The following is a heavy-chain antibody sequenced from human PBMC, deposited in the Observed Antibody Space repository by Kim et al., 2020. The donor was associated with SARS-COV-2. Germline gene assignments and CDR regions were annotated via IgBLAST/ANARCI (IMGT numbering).Heavy chain of an antibody. CDR1: GFTVSRFA. Sequence: LSLTCAASGFTVSRFAMSWVRQAPGKGLEWVAAITNNNGKTYYADSVMGRFTISRDESKNIVFLQMNSLRVEDTALYYCAKDHPSGGWPTFEYWGQGTQVTVSS. J-gene: IGHJ4*02. V-gene: IGHV3-23*01. D-gene: IGHD2-15*01. CDR2: ITNNNGKT. CDR3: AKDHPSGGWPTFEY.